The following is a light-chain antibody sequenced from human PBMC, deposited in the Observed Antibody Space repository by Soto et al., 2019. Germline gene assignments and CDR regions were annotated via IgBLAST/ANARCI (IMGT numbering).Light chain of an antibody. V-gene: IGKV2-24*01. J-gene: IGKJ1*01. CDR3: IQFSHFPRT. Sequence: VLTQTPLSSPVTLGQPASISCRSSQSLVYSDGNTYLSWLQQRPGQPPRLLIYQVSNRFSGVPDRCSGSGAGTDFTLKISRVEGEDVGVYSCIQFSHFPRTFGQGTKVEIK. CDR2: QVS. CDR1: QSLVYSDGNTY.